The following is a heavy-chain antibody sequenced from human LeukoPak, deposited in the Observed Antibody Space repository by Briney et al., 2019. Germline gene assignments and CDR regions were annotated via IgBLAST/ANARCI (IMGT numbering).Heavy chain of an antibody. D-gene: IGHD5-24*01. CDR3: AKTRRDGYNNDLDY. V-gene: IGHV1-2*02. Sequence: ASLKVSCKASGYVFTGHHIHWLRQAPGQGLEWMGWINTNSGATNYAQKFQGRVTMTRDTSISTAYMELSRLRSDDTAFYYCAKTRRDGYNNDLDYWGQGTLVTVSS. CDR2: INTNSGAT. J-gene: IGHJ4*02. CDR1: GYVFTGHH.